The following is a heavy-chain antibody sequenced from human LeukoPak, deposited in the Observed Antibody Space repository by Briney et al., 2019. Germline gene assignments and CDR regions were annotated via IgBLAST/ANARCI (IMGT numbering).Heavy chain of an antibody. CDR1: GGSIISYY. CDR2: IYTSGST. V-gene: IGHV4-4*07. D-gene: IGHD2-2*01. CDR3: AREYYDIVVVPAILGGYNWFDP. Sequence: SETLSLTCTVSGGSIISYYWSWIRQPAGKGLEWIGRIYTSGSTNYNPSLKSRVTMSVDTSKNQFSLKLSSVTAADTAVYYCAREYYDIVVVPAILGGYNWFDPWGQGTLVTVSS. J-gene: IGHJ5*02.